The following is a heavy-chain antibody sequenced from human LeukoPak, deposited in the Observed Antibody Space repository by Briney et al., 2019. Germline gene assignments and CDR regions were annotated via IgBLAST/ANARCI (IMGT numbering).Heavy chain of an antibody. CDR1: GFTFSSYS. CDR3: ARALIVVVPAAINWFDP. D-gene: IGHD2-2*02. J-gene: IGHJ5*02. V-gene: IGHV3-48*04. Sequence: GGSLRLSCAASGFTFSSYSMNWVRQAPGKGLEWVSYISSSSSTIYYADSVKGRFTISRDNAKNSLYLQMNSLRAEDTAVYYCARALIVVVPAAINWFDPWGQGTLVTVSS. CDR2: ISSSSSTI.